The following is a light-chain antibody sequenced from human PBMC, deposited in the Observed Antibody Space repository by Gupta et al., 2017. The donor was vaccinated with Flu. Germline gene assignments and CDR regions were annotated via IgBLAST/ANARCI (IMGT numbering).Light chain of an antibody. J-gene: IGLJ2*01. CDR1: KLGDKY. CDR2: KDT. Sequence: SYELTQPVSVSVSPGQLASITCSGDKLGDKYASWIQQEPGQTPLLVVYKDTKRPSGIPGRFSGSNSGNTATLTISETQTMDEADYYCQTWDSSTGVFGGGTKLTVL. V-gene: IGLV3-1*01. CDR3: QTWDSSTGV.